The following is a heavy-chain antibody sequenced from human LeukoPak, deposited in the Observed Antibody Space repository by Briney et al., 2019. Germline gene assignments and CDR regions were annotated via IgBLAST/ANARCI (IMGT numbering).Heavy chain of an antibody. V-gene: IGHV3-33*08. CDR2: IWYDGSNK. J-gene: IGHJ4*02. CDR3: ARDSNIVVVPGIDY. D-gene: IGHD2-2*01. Sequence: GGSLRLSCAASGFTFSSYAMSWVRQAPGKGLEWVAVIWYDGSNKYYADSVKGRFTISRDNSKNTLYLQMNSLRAEDTAVYYCARDSNIVVVPGIDYWGQGTLVTVSS. CDR1: GFTFSSYA.